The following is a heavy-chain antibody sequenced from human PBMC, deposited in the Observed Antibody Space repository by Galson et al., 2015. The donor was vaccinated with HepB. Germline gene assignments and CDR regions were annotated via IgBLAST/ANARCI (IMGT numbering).Heavy chain of an antibody. Sequence: TLSLTCTVSGGSLSFSYWSWIRQPPGKGLEWIGYIYYFGITNYNPSFKDLVTISIDTSKNQLSLNLSSVTTADPAVYYCAKDSSGWSFEYWGQGSLVTVSS. CDR1: GGSLSFSY. J-gene: IGHJ4*02. CDR3: AKDSSGWSFEY. V-gene: IGHV4-59*01. D-gene: IGHD6-19*01. CDR2: IYYFGIT.